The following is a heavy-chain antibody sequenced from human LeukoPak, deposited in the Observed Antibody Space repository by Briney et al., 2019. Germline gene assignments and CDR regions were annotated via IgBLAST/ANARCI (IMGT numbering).Heavy chain of an antibody. CDR1: GFTFSSYW. D-gene: IGHD3-3*01. J-gene: IGHJ3*02. Sequence: GGSLRLSCAASGFTFSSYWMAWVRQAPGKGLEWVGNIRQDGNEKNYVDSVKARFTISRDNAKNSLYLQMNSLRAEDTAVYYCARDDSPDTSDSFLDAYAIWGQGTLVTVSS. V-gene: IGHV3-7*03. CDR2: IRQDGNEK. CDR3: ARDDSPDTSDSFLDAYAI.